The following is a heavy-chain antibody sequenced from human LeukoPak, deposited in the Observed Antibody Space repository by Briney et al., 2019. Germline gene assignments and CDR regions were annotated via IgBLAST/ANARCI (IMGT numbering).Heavy chain of an antibody. CDR3: ARQWLVGYYFDY. J-gene: IGHJ4*02. CDR2: IYYSGST. D-gene: IGHD6-19*01. CDR1: GGSISSSSYY. V-gene: IGHV4-39*01. Sequence: SETLSLTCTVSGGSISSSSYYWGWIRQPPGKGLEWIGSIYYSGSTYYNPSLKSRVTISVDTSKNQFSLKLSSVTAADTAVYYCARQWLVGYYFDYWGQGTLVTVSS.